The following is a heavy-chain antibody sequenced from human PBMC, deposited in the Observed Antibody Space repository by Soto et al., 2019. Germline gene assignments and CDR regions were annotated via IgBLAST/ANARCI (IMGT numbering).Heavy chain of an antibody. Sequence: SETLSLTCTVSGGSISSGDYYWSWIRQPPGKGLEWIGYIYYSGSTYYNPSLESRVTISVDTSKNQFSLKLSSVTAADTAVYYCARGSVRGVIYYGMDVWGQETTVTVSS. J-gene: IGHJ6*02. CDR1: GGSISSGDYY. V-gene: IGHV4-30-4*01. CDR3: ARGSVRGVIYYGMDV. CDR2: IYYSGST. D-gene: IGHD3-10*01.